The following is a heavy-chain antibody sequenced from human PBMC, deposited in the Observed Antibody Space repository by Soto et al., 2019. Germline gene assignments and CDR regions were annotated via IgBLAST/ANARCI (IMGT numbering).Heavy chain of an antibody. CDR3: ARHAGSSSEPRDWFDP. D-gene: IGHD6-6*01. J-gene: IGHJ5*02. CDR2: IDPSDSYT. CDR1: GDSFARYW. V-gene: IGHV5-10-1*01. Sequence: GECLRISCRGSGDSFARYWISWVRQMPGKGLEWMGRIDPSDSYTNYSPSFQGHVTISADKSISTAYLQWSSLKASDTAMYYCARHAGSSSEPRDWFDPWGQGILVTVSS.